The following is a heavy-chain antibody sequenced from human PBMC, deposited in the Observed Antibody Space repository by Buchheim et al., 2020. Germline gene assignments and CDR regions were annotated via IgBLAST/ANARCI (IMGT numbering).Heavy chain of an antibody. CDR3: ARSPSHNWLDP. Sequence: QVQLVESGGGVVQPGGSLRLSCEASGFTFTNYAMHWVRQAPGRGPEWVAVVTKDGRKQLSASSVKGRVTISRDNSRATLFLQMDSLTLADSALYYCARSPSHNWLDPWGQGTL. CDR2: VTKDGRKQ. CDR1: GFTFTNYA. J-gene: IGHJ5*02. V-gene: IGHV3-30*04.